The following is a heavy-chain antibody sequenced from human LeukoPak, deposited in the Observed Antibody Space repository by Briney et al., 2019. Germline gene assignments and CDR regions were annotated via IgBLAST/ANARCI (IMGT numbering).Heavy chain of an antibody. V-gene: IGHV3-21*04. Sequence: GGSLRLSCAASGFTFSSYSMNWVRQAPGKGLEWVSSISTSSSYIHYADSVKGRFTISRDNAKNSLYLQMNSLRAEDTAVYYCARGYGAYGDYGDYWGQGTLVTVSS. D-gene: IGHD4-17*01. CDR3: ARGYGAYGDYGDY. CDR2: ISTSSSYI. CDR1: GFTFSSYS. J-gene: IGHJ4*02.